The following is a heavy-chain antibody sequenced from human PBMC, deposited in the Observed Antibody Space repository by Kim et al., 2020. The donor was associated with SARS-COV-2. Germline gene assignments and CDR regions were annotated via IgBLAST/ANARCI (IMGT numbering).Heavy chain of an antibody. D-gene: IGHD1-26*01. J-gene: IGHJ3*02. V-gene: IGHV1-69*01. Sequence: KVQGRVTITADESTSTAYMELSSLRAEDTAVDYCARVGWGSSGSDRAFDIWGQGTMVTVSS. CDR3: ARVGWGSSGSDRAFDI.